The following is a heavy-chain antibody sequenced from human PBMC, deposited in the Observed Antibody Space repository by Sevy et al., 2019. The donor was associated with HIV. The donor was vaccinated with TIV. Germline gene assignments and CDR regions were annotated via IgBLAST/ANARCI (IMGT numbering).Heavy chain of an antibody. D-gene: IGHD3-10*02. V-gene: IGHV3-9*01. CDR1: GFTFDRHA. Sequence: GGSLRLSCAASGFTFDRHAMYWVRQAPGKGLEWVSGINWNSVSIGYADSVKGRFTISRDNAKNSLYLHLNSLRADDTALYYCAREGLAPYVYGADVWGQGTAVTVSS. J-gene: IGHJ6*02. CDR2: INWNSVSI. CDR3: AREGLAPYVYGADV.